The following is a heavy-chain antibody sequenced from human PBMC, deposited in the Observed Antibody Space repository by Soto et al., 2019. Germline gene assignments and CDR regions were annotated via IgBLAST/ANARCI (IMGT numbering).Heavy chain of an antibody. CDR1: AGTFSIYT. V-gene: IGHV1-69*02. CDR3: TYCRSTSCYASYFDY. Sequence: SVKVSCKASAGTFSIYTISWVRQAPGQGLEWMGRIIPILGIANYAQKFQGRVTITADKSTSTAYMELSSRRFEDTAVYYCTYCRSTSCYASYFDYWGQGTLVTV. D-gene: IGHD2-2*01. J-gene: IGHJ4*02. CDR2: IIPILGIA.